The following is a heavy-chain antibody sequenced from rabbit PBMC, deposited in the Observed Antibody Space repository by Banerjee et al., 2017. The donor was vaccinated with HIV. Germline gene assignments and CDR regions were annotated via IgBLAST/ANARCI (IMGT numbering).Heavy chain of an antibody. CDR1: GFSLSSYY. CDR2: IYAGKGST. V-gene: IGHV1S7*01. CDR3: AREWGSSGYYNL. J-gene: IGHJ4*01. D-gene: IGHD1-1*01. Sequence: QLEESGGGLVQPGESLTLTCKASGFSLSSYYMSWVRQAPGKGLEWIGIIYAGKGSTDYASWVNGRFTISSDNAQNTVDLQMNSLTAADTATYFCAREWGSSGYYNLWGPGTLVTVS.